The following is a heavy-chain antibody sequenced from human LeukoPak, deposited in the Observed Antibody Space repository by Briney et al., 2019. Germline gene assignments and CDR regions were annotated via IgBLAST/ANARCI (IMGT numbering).Heavy chain of an antibody. V-gene: IGHV3-21*06. Sequence: GGSLRLSCAASGFTFRSYSMTWVRQAPGKGLEWVSSTSSSSNYIYYTDSVKGRFTISRDIAKNSLFLQMNSLRAEDTAVYYCARGEIAFDIWGQGTMVIVSS. CDR3: ARGEIAFDI. J-gene: IGHJ3*02. CDR1: GFTFRSYS. CDR2: TSSSSNYI.